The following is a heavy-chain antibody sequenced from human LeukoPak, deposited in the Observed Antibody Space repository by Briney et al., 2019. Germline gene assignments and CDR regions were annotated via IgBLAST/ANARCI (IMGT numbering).Heavy chain of an antibody. Sequence: ASVKVSCKASGGTFSSYAISWVRQAPGQGLEWMGGIIPIFGTANYAQKFQGRVTITADESTSTAYMELSSLRSEDTAVYYCAREGEMATIRPRPGKFDYWGQGTLVTVSS. CDR3: AREGEMATIRPRPGKFDY. J-gene: IGHJ4*02. V-gene: IGHV1-69*13. CDR1: GGTFSSYA. D-gene: IGHD5-24*01. CDR2: IIPIFGTA.